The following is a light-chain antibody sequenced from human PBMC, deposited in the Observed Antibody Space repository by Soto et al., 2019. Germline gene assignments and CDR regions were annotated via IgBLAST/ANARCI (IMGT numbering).Light chain of an antibody. Sequence: QSALTQPASVSGSPGQSITISCTGTSSDVGSYNLVSWYQQHPGKAPKLMIYEGSKRPSGVSNRFSGSKSGNTASLTTSGLQAEDEADYYCCSYAGSSTWVFGRGTTLTV. V-gene: IGLV2-23*01. CDR3: CSYAGSSTWV. J-gene: IGLJ3*02. CDR1: SSDVGSYNL. CDR2: EGS.